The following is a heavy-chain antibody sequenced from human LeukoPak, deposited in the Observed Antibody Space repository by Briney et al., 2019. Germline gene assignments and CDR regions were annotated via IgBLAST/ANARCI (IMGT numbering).Heavy chain of an antibody. CDR1: GFTFSSYW. J-gene: IGHJ5*02. Sequence: GGSLRLSCAASGFTFSSYWMHWVRQAPGKGLVWVSRINSDGSSTSYADSVKGRFTFSRDNAKNTLYLQMNSLRAEDTAVYYCARDAGSSQRRAPTAWFDPWGQGTLVTVSS. V-gene: IGHV3-74*01. CDR3: ARDAGSSQRRAPTAWFDP. CDR2: INSDGSST. D-gene: IGHD1-26*01.